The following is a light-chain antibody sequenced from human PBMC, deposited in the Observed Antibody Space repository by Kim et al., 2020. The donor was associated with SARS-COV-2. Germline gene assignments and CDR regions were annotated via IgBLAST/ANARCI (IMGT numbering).Light chain of an antibody. J-gene: IGKJ1*01. Sequence: ESVGARVTSTCRASQGIRKYLAWFQQKPGKVPKRLIYGASRLQSGVQSRFSGSGSGTEFTLTISSLQPEDFATYYCLQHKSYPRTFGQGTKVDIK. CDR1: QGIRKY. CDR3: LQHKSYPRT. CDR2: GAS. V-gene: IGKV1-17*03.